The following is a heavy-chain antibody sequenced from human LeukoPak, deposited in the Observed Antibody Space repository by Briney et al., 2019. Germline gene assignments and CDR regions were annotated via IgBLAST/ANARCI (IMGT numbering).Heavy chain of an antibody. Sequence: PGGSLRLSCAASGFTFSSYWMHWVRQAPGKGLVWVSRIESDGSTNYADSVKGRFTISRDNAKNTVSLQMNSLRAEDTGVYYCARAPSEIGGYYPEYFRHWGQGTLVTVSS. CDR3: ARAPSEIGGYYPEYFRH. D-gene: IGHD3-22*01. V-gene: IGHV3-74*01. CDR1: GFTFSSYW. J-gene: IGHJ1*01. CDR2: IESDGST.